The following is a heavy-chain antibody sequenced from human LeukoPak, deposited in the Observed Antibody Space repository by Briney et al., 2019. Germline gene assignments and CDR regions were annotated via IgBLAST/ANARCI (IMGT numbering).Heavy chain of an antibody. J-gene: IGHJ4*02. V-gene: IGHV3-23*01. D-gene: IGHD3-9*01. CDR3: AKGEGLRYFDWLSGGYFDY. Sequence: QPGGSLRLXCAASGFTFSSYAMSWVRQAPGKALEWVSAISGSGGSTYYADSVKGRFTISRDNSKNTLYLQMNSLRAEDTAVYHCAKGEGLRYFDWLSGGYFDYWGQGTLVTVSS. CDR2: ISGSGGST. CDR1: GFTFSSYA.